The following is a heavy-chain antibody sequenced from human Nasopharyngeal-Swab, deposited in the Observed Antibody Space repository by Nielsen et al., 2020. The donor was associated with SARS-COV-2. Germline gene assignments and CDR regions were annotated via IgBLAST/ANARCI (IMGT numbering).Heavy chain of an antibody. V-gene: IGHV1-46*01. J-gene: IGHJ6*02. Sequence: ASVKVSCKASGYTFTSYYMHWVRQAPGQGLEWMGIINPSGGSTSYAQKFQGRVTMTRDTSTSTVYMELSSLRSEDTAVYYCARHYYGSEKDRMPYYYYGMDVWGQGTTVTVSS. D-gene: IGHD3-10*01. CDR3: ARHYYGSEKDRMPYYYYGMDV. CDR2: INPSGGST. CDR1: GYTFTSYY.